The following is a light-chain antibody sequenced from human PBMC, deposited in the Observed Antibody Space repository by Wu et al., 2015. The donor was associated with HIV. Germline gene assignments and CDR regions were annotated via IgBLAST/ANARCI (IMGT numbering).Light chain of an antibody. CDR2: DAS. CDR1: QSVRGN. Sequence: EIMMTQPPATLSVFPGERATLSCRASQSVRGNLAWYQHKPGQSPRLLIYDASNRATGIPARFSGSGSGTDFTLTISSLEPEDFAVYYCQQRSNWPPWTFGQGTKVEIK. V-gene: IGKV3-11*01. CDR3: QQRSNWPPWT. J-gene: IGKJ1*01.